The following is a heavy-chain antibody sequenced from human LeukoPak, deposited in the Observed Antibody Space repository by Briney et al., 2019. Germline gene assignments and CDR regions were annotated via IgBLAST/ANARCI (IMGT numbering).Heavy chain of an antibody. Sequence: PGGSLRLSCAASGFTLNNYNMNWVRQAPGKGLEWVSSISSSSEYIYYADSVKGRFTISRDNAKNSLYLQMSSLRAEDTAVYYCARQKYYYDSSGYGAFDYWGQGTLVTVSS. J-gene: IGHJ4*02. CDR1: GFTLNNYN. V-gene: IGHV3-21*01. CDR3: ARQKYYYDSSGYGAFDY. D-gene: IGHD3-22*01. CDR2: ISSSSEYI.